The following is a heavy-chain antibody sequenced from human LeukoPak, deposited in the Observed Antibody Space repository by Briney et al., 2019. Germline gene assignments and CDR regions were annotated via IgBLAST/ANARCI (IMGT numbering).Heavy chain of an antibody. J-gene: IGHJ4*02. D-gene: IGHD3-9*01. CDR2: IDWDDDK. CDR3: ARMVYYDILTGYSGFDY. V-gene: IGHV2-70*11. CDR1: GFSLSTSGMC. Sequence: SGPALVKPTHTLTLICSLSGFSLSTSGMCVSWIRQPPGKALEWLARIDWDDDKYYRTSLKTRLTISKDTSKNQVVLTMTNMDPVDTATYYSARMVYYDILTGYSGFDYWGQGTLVTVSS.